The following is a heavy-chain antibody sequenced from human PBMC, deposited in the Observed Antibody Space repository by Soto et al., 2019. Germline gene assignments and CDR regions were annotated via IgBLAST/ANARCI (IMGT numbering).Heavy chain of an antibody. CDR3: ERDRPLGCSSTRCTNYYGMDV. CDR1: GGTFSSYA. Sequence: QVQLVQSGAEVKKPGSSVKVSCKASGGTFSSYAISWVRQAPGQGLEWMGGIIPIFGTANYAQKFQGRVTITADESTSTAYMELSSLRSEDTAVYYCERDRPLGCSSTRCTNYYGMDVWGQGTTVTVSS. V-gene: IGHV1-69*01. CDR2: IIPIFGTA. D-gene: IGHD2-2*01. J-gene: IGHJ6*02.